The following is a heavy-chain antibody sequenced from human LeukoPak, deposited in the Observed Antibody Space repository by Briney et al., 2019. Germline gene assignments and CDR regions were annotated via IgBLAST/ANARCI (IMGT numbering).Heavy chain of an antibody. CDR1: GYSISSGYY. D-gene: IGHD2-2*02. J-gene: IGHJ4*02. V-gene: IGHV4-38-2*02. CDR3: ARDIVVVPAAIDYFDY. Sequence: SETLSLTCTVSGYSISSGYYWGWIWQPPGKGLEWIGSIYHSGSTYHNPSLKSRVTISVDTSKNQFSLKLSSVTAADTAVYYCARDIVVVPAAIDYFDYWGQGTLVTVSS. CDR2: IYHSGST.